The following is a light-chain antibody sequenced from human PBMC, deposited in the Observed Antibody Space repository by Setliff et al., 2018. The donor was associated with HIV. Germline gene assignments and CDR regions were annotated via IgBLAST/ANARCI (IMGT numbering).Light chain of an antibody. J-gene: IGLJ2*01. CDR3: QVWDSNIV. Sequence: SYELTQPLSVSVALGQTARITCGGNNIGSKNVQWYQQKPGQAPVLVIYRDSNRPSGIPERFSGSNSGNTATLTISRAQAGDEADYYCQVWDSNIVFGGGTKVTV. CDR2: RDS. CDR1: NIGSKN. V-gene: IGLV3-9*01.